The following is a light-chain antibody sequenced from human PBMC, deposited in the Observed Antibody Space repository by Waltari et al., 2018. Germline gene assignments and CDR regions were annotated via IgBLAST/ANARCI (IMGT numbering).Light chain of an antibody. J-gene: IGLJ1*01. CDR1: DSDVGAYDF. CDR3: SSYTTSSAPGV. V-gene: IGLV2-14*01. Sequence: QSALTQPASVSGSPGQSITISCSRTDSDVGAYDFVLWYQQHPGKAPHLIIYEVSNRPSGISNRFSASKSGNTASLTISGLQAEDEADYYCSSYTTSSAPGVFGTGTRVTVL. CDR2: EVS.